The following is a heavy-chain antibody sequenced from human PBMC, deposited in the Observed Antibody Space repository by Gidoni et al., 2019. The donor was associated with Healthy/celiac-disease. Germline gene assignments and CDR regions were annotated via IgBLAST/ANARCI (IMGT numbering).Heavy chain of an antibody. D-gene: IGHD6-6*01. J-gene: IGHJ6*02. Sequence: EVQLVETGGGLIQPGGSLRLSGAASGFTVSSNYMSWVRQAPGKGLEWVSVIYSGGSTYYADSVKGRFTISRDNSKNTLYLQMNSLRAEDTAVYYCARDYSSSQGDYYYGMDVWGQGTTVTVSS. CDR1: GFTVSSNY. CDR3: ARDYSSSQGDYYYGMDV. CDR2: IYSGGST. V-gene: IGHV3-53*02.